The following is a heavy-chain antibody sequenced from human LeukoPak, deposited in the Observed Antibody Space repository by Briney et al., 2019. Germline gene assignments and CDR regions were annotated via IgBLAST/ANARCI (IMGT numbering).Heavy chain of an antibody. CDR3: ARGFSGPTKKWFDP. V-gene: IGHV1-18*01. D-gene: IGHD6-25*01. CDR2: ISAYNGNT. CDR1: GYTFTSYG. Sequence: ASVKVSCKASGYTFTSYGISWVRQAPGQGLEWMGWISAYNGNTNYAQKLQGRVTMTTDTSTSTAYMELRSLRSDDTAVYFCARGFSGPTKKWFDPWGQGTRVTVSS. J-gene: IGHJ5*02.